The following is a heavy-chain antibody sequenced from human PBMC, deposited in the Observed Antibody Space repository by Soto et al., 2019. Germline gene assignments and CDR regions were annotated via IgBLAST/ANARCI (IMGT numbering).Heavy chain of an antibody. CDR3: ARGLRIPLIRGVPDLDY. CDR1: GFTFSDYS. CDR2: ISGSSSHI. Sequence: EVQVVESGGGLVKPGGSLRLSCAASGFTFSDYSFNWVRQAPGRGLEWVSSISGSSSHIYYADSLKGRFTVSRDNAKNSLYLEMKSLRAEDTAIYYCARGLRIPLIRGVPDLDYWGQGTLVTVSS. J-gene: IGHJ4*02. V-gene: IGHV3-21*01. D-gene: IGHD3-10*01.